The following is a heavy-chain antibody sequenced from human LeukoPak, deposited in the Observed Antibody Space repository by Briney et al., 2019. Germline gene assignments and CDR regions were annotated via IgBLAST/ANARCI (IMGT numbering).Heavy chain of an antibody. CDR2: IWYDGSNK. D-gene: IGHD3-22*01. V-gene: IGHV3-33*01. J-gene: IGHJ4*02. CDR3: ATAAYDSGSYIVNHDY. Sequence: GRSLRLSCAASGFTFSSYGMHWVRQAPGKGLEWVAVIWYDGSNKYYADSVKGRFTISRDNSKNTLYLQMNSLRAEDTAVYYCATAAYDSGSYIVNHDYWGQGTLVTVSS. CDR1: GFTFSSYG.